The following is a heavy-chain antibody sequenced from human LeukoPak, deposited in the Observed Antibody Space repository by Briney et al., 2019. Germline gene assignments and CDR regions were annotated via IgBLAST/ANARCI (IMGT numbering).Heavy chain of an antibody. V-gene: IGHV4-39*01. J-gene: IGHJ4*02. CDR1: GGSISSSSYY. Sequence: SETLSLTCTVSGGSISSSSYYWGWIRQPPGKGLEWIGSIYYSGSTYYNPSLKSRVTISVDTSKNQFSLKLSSVTAADTAVYYCARQSNLVSDYWGQGTLVTVSS. CDR2: IYYSGST. CDR3: ARQSNLVSDY. D-gene: IGHD6-13*01.